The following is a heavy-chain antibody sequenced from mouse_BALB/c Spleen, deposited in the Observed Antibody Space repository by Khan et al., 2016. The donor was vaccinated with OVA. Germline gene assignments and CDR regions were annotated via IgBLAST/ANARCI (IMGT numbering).Heavy chain of an antibody. V-gene: IGHV3-2*02. J-gene: IGHJ4*01. CDR1: GYSITSDYA. CDR3: ARDGYRYNYAMDY. D-gene: IGHD2-3*01. CDR2: INYSGST. Sequence: EVQLVESGPGLVNPSQSLSLTCTVTGYSITSDYAWNWIRQFPGNKLEWMGYINYSGSTNYNPALKSRISITRDTSKNQFFLQLNSVTTEDTATYYCARDGYRYNYAMDYWGQGTSVTVSS.